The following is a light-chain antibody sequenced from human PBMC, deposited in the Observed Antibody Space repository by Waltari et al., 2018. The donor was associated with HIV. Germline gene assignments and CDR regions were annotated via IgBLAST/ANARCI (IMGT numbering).Light chain of an antibody. V-gene: IGKV3-15*01. Sequence: VMTQSPATLSVSPGERATPSCRASQSVTSNLAWYQRKPGQAPRLLMYGASTRPTGIPARFSGSGSGTEFTLTISSLQSEDFAVYVCQQYDNWLSFGGGTKVEIK. J-gene: IGKJ4*01. CDR3: QQYDNWLS. CDR2: GAS. CDR1: QSVTSN.